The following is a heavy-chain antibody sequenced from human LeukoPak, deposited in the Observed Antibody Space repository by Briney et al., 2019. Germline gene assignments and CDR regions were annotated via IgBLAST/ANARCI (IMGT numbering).Heavy chain of an antibody. D-gene: IGHD3-3*01. CDR3: ARDHPLGIFGVVIPPSVPGV. CDR2: ISAYNDNT. J-gene: IGHJ4*02. CDR1: GYTFTSYG. Sequence: ASVKVSCKASGYTFTSYGISWVRQAPGQGLEWMGWISAYNDNTNYAQKLQGRVTLTTDTSTTTAYMELRSLRSDDTAVYYCARDHPLGIFGVVIPPSVPGVWGQGTLVTVSS. V-gene: IGHV1-18*01.